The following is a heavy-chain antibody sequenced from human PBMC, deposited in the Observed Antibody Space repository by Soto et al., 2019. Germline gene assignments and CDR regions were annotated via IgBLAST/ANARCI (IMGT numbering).Heavy chain of an antibody. V-gene: IGHV4-34*01. J-gene: IGHJ4*02. CDR3: AKNLPRTGRFDY. CDR2: INHSGST. Sequence: SETLSLTCAVYGGSFSGYYWSCIRQPPGKGLEWIGEINHSGSTNYNPSLKSRVTISVDTSKNQFSLKVSSVTAADTAVYYCAKNLPRTGRFDYWGQGTVVTVSS. CDR1: GGSFSGYY.